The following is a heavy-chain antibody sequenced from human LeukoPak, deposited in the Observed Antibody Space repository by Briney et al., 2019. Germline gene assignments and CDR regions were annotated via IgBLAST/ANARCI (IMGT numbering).Heavy chain of an antibody. D-gene: IGHD2-15*01. Sequence: SETLSLTCAVYGGSFSGYYWSWIRQPPGKGLEWIGEINHSGSTNYNPSLKSRVTISVDTSKNQFSLRLSSVTAADTAVYYCARRYCSCGSCYLYYFDYWGQGTLVTVSS. CDR1: GGSFSGYY. V-gene: IGHV4-34*01. J-gene: IGHJ4*02. CDR2: INHSGST. CDR3: ARRYCSCGSCYLYYFDY.